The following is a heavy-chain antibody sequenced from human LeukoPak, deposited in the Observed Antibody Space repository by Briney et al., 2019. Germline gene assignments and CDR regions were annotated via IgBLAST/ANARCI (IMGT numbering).Heavy chain of an antibody. CDR1: GYTLTELS. D-gene: IGHD3-3*01. CDR3: ATLRITIFGVVTGPFDY. V-gene: IGHV1-24*01. J-gene: IGHJ4*02. CDR2: FDPEDGET. Sequence: ASVRGSSKVAGYTLTELSMHWVRQAPGKGLEWMGGFDPEDGETIYAQKFQGRVTMTEDTSTDTAYMELSSLRSEDTAVYYCATLRITIFGVVTGPFDYWGQGTLVTVSS.